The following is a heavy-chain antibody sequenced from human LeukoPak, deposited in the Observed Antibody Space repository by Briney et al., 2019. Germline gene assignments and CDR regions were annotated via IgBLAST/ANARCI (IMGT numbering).Heavy chain of an antibody. Sequence: ASVKVSCKASGCTFTSYDINWVRQATGQGLEWMGWMNPNSGNTGYAQKFQGRVTITRNTSISTAYMELSSLRSEDTAVYYCARGGYDFWSGPPDYWGQGTLVTVSS. CDR1: GCTFTSYD. CDR3: ARGGYDFWSGPPDY. CDR2: MNPNSGNT. V-gene: IGHV1-8*03. D-gene: IGHD3-3*01. J-gene: IGHJ4*02.